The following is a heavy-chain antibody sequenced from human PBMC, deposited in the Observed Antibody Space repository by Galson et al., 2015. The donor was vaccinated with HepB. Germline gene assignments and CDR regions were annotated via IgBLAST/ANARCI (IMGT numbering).Heavy chain of an antibody. CDR2: TYYRSKWYN. Sequence: CAISGDSVSSNSAAWNWIRQSPSRGLEWLGRTYYRSKWYNDYAVSVKSRITINPDTSKNQFSLQLNSVTPEDMAVYYCARGEDYYGSGNYFDYWGQGTLVTVSS. J-gene: IGHJ4*02. CDR1: GDSVSSNSAA. D-gene: IGHD3-10*01. V-gene: IGHV6-1*01. CDR3: ARGEDYYGSGNYFDY.